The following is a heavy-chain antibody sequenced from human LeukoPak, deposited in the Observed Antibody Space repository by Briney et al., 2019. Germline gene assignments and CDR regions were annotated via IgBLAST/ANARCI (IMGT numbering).Heavy chain of an antibody. Sequence: SETLSLTCTVSGGSISSYYWSWIRQPPGKGLEWIGYIYYSGSTNYNPSLKSRVTMSVDTSKNQFSLKLSSVTAADTAVYYCAREGIWFDPWGQGTLVTVSS. J-gene: IGHJ5*02. CDR1: GGSISSYY. CDR2: IYYSGST. CDR3: AREGIWFDP. V-gene: IGHV4-59*01.